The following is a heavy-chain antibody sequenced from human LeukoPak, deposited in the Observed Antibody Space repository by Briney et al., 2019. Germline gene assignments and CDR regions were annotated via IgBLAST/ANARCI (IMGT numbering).Heavy chain of an antibody. Sequence: ASVKVSCKASGYTFTSNYIHWVRQAPGQGLEWMGIINPSGGSTSYAQKFQGRVTMTRDTSTSTVYMELSSLRSEDTAVYYCARERGRPGSRIAAGRGMDVWGQGTTVTVSS. D-gene: IGHD6-6*01. CDR3: ARERGRPGSRIAAGRGMDV. CDR1: GYTFTSNY. J-gene: IGHJ6*02. CDR2: INPSGGST. V-gene: IGHV1-46*01.